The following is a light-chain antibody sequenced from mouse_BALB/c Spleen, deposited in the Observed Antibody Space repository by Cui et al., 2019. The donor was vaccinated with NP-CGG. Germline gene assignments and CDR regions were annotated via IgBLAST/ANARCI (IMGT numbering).Light chain of an antibody. CDR2: GTN. CDR3: ALWYSNHWV. CDR1: TGAVRTSNY. Sequence: QAVLTQESALPPSPGETVTLTCRSSTGAVRTSNYANWVQEKPDHLFTGLIGGTNNRAPGVPARFSGSLIGDKAALTITGAQTEDEAIYFCALWYSNHWVFGGGTKLTVL. V-gene: IGLV1*01. J-gene: IGLJ1*01.